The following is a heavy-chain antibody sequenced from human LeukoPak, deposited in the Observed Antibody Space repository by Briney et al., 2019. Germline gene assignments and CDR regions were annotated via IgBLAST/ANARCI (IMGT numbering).Heavy chain of an antibody. CDR2: INDSGST. J-gene: IGHJ5*02. D-gene: IGHD5-18*01. CDR3: ARNPGYSYAWFDP. V-gene: IGHV4-34*01. Sequence: PSETLSLTCAVFGGSFSDYYWTWIRQPPGKGLEWIGEINDSGSTNYNPSLKSRVTISVDTSKNQFSLKLSSVTAADTAVYYCARNPGYSYAWFDPWGQGTLVTVSS. CDR1: GGSFSDYY.